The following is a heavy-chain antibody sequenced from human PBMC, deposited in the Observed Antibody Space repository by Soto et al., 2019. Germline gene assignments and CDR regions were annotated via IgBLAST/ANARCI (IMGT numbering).Heavy chain of an antibody. Sequence: PGGSLRLSCAASGFTVSSNYMSWARQAPGKGLEWVSVIYSGGSTYYADSVKGRFTISRDNSKNTLYLQMNSLRAEDTAVYYCARDRDSSGYYSVNWGQGTLVTVSS. D-gene: IGHD3-22*01. CDR2: IYSGGST. CDR1: GFTVSSNY. V-gene: IGHV3-53*01. CDR3: ARDRDSSGYYSVN. J-gene: IGHJ4*02.